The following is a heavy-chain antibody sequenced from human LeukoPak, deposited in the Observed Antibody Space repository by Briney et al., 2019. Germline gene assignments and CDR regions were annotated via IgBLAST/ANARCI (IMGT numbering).Heavy chain of an antibody. CDR3: ARITSVTTTFDY. V-gene: IGHV3-48*03. D-gene: IGHD4-17*01. CDR1: GFTFSSYE. J-gene: IGHJ4*02. CDR2: ISSSGSTI. Sequence: PGGSLRLSCAASGFTFSSYEMNWVRQAPGKGLEWVSYISSSGSTIYYADSVKGRFTISRDNAKNSLYLQVNSLRAEDTAVYYCARITSVTTTFDYWGQGTLVTVSS.